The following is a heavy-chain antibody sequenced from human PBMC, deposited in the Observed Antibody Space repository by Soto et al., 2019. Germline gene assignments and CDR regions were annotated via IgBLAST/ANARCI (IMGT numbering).Heavy chain of an antibody. Sequence: QVQLQESGPGLVKPSQTLSLTCTVSGGSISSGGYYWSWIRQHPGKGLEWIGYIYYSGSAYYNPSLNCRVTISVDTSKNQFSLKLSSVTAADTAVYYCARGYDILTFDYWGQGTLVTVSS. J-gene: IGHJ4*02. D-gene: IGHD3-9*01. CDR2: IYYSGSA. V-gene: IGHV4-31*03. CDR1: GGSISSGGYY. CDR3: ARGYDILTFDY.